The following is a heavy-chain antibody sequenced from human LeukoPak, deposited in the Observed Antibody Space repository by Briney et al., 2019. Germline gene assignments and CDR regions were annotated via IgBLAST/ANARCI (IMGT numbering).Heavy chain of an antibody. D-gene: IGHD3-22*01. CDR2: ISGSGGST. Sequence: GGSLRLSCAASEFTFSSYAMSWVRQAPGKGLDWVSAISGSGGSTYYADSVKGRFTISRDNSRNTLYLQMNSLRAEDTAVYYCAKDQFDSISMIVWGQGTLVTVSS. CDR1: EFTFSSYA. J-gene: IGHJ4*02. CDR3: AKDQFDSISMIV. V-gene: IGHV3-23*01.